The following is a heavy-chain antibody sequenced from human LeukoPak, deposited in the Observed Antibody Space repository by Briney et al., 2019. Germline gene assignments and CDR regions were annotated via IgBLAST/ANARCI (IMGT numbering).Heavy chain of an antibody. CDR1: GGPFTSYT. CDR3: ARGYCSSTSCFWAKRFDP. Sequence: VKVSCKASGGPFTSYTIGWVRKAPGQGLGWMGRIIPILGIANYAQKFQGRVTITADKSTSTAYMELSSLRSEDTAVYYCARGYCSSTSCFWAKRFDPWGQGTLVTVS. V-gene: IGHV1-69*02. J-gene: IGHJ5*02. CDR2: IIPILGIA. D-gene: IGHD2-2*01.